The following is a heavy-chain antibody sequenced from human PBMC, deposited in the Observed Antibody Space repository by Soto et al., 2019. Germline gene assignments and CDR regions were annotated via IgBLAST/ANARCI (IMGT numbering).Heavy chain of an antibody. CDR2: IYYSGST. CDR1: GASISSSSYY. CDR3: ARPLNYYYYMDV. J-gene: IGHJ6*03. Sequence: TSETLSLTCTVSGASISSSSYYWGWIRQPPGKGLEWIGSIYYSGSTYYNPSLKSRVTISVDTSKNQFSLKLSSVTAADTAVYYCARPLNYYYYMDVWGKGTTVTVSS. V-gene: IGHV4-39*01.